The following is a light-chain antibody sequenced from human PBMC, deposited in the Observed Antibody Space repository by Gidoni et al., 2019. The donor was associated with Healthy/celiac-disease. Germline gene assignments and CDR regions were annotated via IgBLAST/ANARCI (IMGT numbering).Light chain of an antibody. CDR3: QQYGSSPRX. CDR1: QSVSSSY. CDR2: GAS. Sequence: EIVLTQSPGTLSLSPGERATLSCRASQSVSSSYLAWYQQKPGQAPRLLIYGASSRATGIPDRFSGSGSGTDFTLTISRLEPEDFAVYYCQQYGSSPRXXXQGTKVEI. V-gene: IGKV3-20*01. J-gene: IGKJ1*01.